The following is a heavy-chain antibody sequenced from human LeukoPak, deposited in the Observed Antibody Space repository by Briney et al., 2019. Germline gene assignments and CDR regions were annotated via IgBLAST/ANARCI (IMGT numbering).Heavy chain of an antibody. CDR2: INQVATEK. CDR1: GFTFSSYW. V-gene: IGHV3-7*05. D-gene: IGHD2-21*01. CDR3: ARVRGDYYFDY. Sequence: PGGSLRLSCAASGFTFSSYWMTWVRQAPGKGLEWVANINQVATEKYYVDSVKGRFTISRDNAKNSLYLQMNSLRAEDTAVYYGARVRGDYYFDYWGQGTLVTVSS. J-gene: IGHJ4*02.